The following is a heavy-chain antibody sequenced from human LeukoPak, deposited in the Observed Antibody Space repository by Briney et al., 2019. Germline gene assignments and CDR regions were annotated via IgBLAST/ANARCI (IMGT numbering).Heavy chain of an antibody. D-gene: IGHD6-6*01. CDR1: GYSFTSYW. V-gene: IGHV5-51*01. CDR2: IYPGDSDT. CDR3: ARRDSSSGVDY. Sequence: GXXXKISCKGSGYSFTSYWIGWVRQMPGKGLEWMGIIYPGDSDTRYSPSFQGQVTISADKSISTAYLQWSSLKASDTAMYYCARRDSSSGVDYWGQGTLVTVSS. J-gene: IGHJ4*02.